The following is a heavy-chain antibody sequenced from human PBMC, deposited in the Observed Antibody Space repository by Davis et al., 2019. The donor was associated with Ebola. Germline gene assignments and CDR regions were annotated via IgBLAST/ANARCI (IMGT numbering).Heavy chain of an antibody. CDR2: ISYSGST. D-gene: IGHD5-18*01. J-gene: IGHJ4*02. V-gene: IGHV4-39*01. Sequence: PSETLSLTCTVSGGSISSRSYYWGWIRQSPAKGLEWIGTISYSGSTFSTPSLKGRVTMPVDTSKNQFSLKLSSVTAADTAVYYCARHSIPDTAILDYWGQGTLVTVSS. CDR1: GGSISSRSYY. CDR3: ARHSIPDTAILDY.